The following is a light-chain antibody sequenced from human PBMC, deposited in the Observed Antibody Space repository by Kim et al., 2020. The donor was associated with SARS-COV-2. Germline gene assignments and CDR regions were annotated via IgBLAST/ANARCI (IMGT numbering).Light chain of an antibody. CDR1: NLGRKS. CDR3: QVWENTLRT. V-gene: IGLV3-21*01. J-gene: IGLJ2*01. CDR2: YDS. Sequence: APGKTARITCGRNNLGRKSIHWSQHKPGQAPVLVIYYDSDRPPGVSERFSASNSGNTATLAISSVEPGDEADYYCQVWENTLRTFGGGTQLTVL.